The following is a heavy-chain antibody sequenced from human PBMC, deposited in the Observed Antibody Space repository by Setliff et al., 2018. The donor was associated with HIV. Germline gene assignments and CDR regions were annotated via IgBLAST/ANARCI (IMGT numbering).Heavy chain of an antibody. Sequence: SETLSLTCSVSGGTLSSRDYNWGWIRQPPGKGLEWIESVYYSGSVNCNPSLKSRVTMSVDTSKNQFTLNLNSVTAADTAVYYCARHRGSYLDPLDVWGRGTMVTVS. CDR1: GGTLSSRDYN. V-gene: IGHV4-39*01. CDR3: ARHRGSYLDPLDV. D-gene: IGHD1-26*01. J-gene: IGHJ3*01. CDR2: VYYSGSV.